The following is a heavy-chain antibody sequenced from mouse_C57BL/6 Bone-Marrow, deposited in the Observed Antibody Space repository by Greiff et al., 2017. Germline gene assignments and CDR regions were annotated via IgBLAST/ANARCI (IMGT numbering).Heavy chain of an antibody. J-gene: IGHJ2*01. CDR2: IDPSDSYT. CDR1: GYTFTSYW. CDR3: ARVYYGNYVRLDY. V-gene: IGHV1-69*01. D-gene: IGHD2-1*01. Sequence: VQLQQPGAELVMPGASVKLSCKASGYTFTSYWMHWVKQRPGQGLEWIGEIDPSDSYTNYNQKFKGKSTLTVDKSSSTAYMQLSSLTSEDSAVYYCARVYYGNYVRLDYWGQGTTLTVSS.